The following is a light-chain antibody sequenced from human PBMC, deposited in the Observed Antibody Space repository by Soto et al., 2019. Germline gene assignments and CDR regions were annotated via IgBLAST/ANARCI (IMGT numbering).Light chain of an antibody. Sequence: QSALTQPPSAAGAPGQSVTISCTGTSSDVGGYNYVSWYQQHPGKALKLMIDEVSKRPSGVPDRFSGSKSGNTASLTVSGLQADDEADYYCSSYAGSNNFDVFGTGTKVTVL. CDR2: EVS. CDR3: SSYAGSNNFDV. V-gene: IGLV2-8*01. J-gene: IGLJ1*01. CDR1: SSDVGGYNY.